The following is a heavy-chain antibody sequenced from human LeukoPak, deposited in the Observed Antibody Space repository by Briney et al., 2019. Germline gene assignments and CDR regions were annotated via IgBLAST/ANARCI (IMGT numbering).Heavy chain of an antibody. CDR2: IYYSGST. CDR1: GGSISSYY. J-gene: IGHJ5*02. Sequence: PSETLSLTCTVSGGSISSYYWSWIRQPPGKGLEWIGYIYYSGSTNYNPSLKSRVTISVDTSKNQFSLKLSSVTAADTAVYYCARGSQPRYDFWSGPNWFDPWGQGTLVTVSS. D-gene: IGHD3-3*01. CDR3: ARGSQPRYDFWSGPNWFDP. V-gene: IGHV4-59*01.